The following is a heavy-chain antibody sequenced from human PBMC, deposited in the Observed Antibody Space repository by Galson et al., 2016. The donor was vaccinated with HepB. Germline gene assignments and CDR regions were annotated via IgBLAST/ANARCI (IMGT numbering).Heavy chain of an antibody. Sequence: SETLSLTCTVSGGSVSSGSYYWSWIRQPPGKGLEWIGYIYYSGSTNYNPSLKSRVTISVDTSKNQFSLKLSSVTAADTAVYYCARADQYSGSPRGPWGQGTLVTVSS. CDR1: GGSVSSGSYY. CDR2: IYYSGST. J-gene: IGHJ5*02. V-gene: IGHV4-61*01. CDR3: ARADQYSGSPRGP. D-gene: IGHD1-26*01.